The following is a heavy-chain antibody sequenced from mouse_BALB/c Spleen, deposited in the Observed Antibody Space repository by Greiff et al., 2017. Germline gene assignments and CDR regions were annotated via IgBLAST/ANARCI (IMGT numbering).Heavy chain of an antibody. D-gene: IGHD2-4*01. CDR2: INPYNGGT. Sequence: EVKLQESGPELVKPGASMKISCKASGYSFTGYTMNWVKQSHGKNLEWIGLINPYNGGTSYNQKFKGKATLTVDKSSSTAYMELLSLTSEDSAVYYCARWGDYDIGYAMDYWGQGTSVTVSS. J-gene: IGHJ4*01. V-gene: IGHV1-18*01. CDR1: GYSFTGYT. CDR3: ARWGDYDIGYAMDY.